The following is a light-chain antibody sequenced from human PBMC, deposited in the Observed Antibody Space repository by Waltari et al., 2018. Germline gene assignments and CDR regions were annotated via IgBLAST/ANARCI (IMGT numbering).Light chain of an antibody. CDR2: QDT. Sequence: SYELTQPPSVSVSPGQTASITCSGDILGNNYASWYHQNPGQSPLLVIYQDTKRPSGIPERFSGSKSANAATLTITGTQAMDEADYYCQALGTGAWVFGGGTKLTVL. J-gene: IGLJ3*02. CDR3: QALGTGAWV. V-gene: IGLV3-1*01. CDR1: ILGNNY.